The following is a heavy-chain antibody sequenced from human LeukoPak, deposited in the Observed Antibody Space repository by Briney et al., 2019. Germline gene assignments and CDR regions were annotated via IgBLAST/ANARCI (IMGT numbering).Heavy chain of an antibody. CDR1: GYTFTGYY. Sequence: ASVKVSCKASGYTFTGYYMHWVRQAPGQGLEWMGCINPNSGGTNYAQKFQDRVTMTRDTSISTAYMELSRLRSDDTAVYYCARAGRFGELLPGSNDYWGQGTLVTVSS. D-gene: IGHD3-10*01. J-gene: IGHJ4*02. CDR2: INPNSGGT. V-gene: IGHV1-2*02. CDR3: ARAGRFGELLPGSNDY.